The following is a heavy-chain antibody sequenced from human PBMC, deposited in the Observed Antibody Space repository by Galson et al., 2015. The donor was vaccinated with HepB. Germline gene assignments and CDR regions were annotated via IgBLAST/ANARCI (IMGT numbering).Heavy chain of an antibody. V-gene: IGHV1-3*01. Sequence: SVKVSCKASGYTLTSYAMTWVRQAPGQRLEWMGWINAGNGNTKYSQKFQGRVTTTRDTSASTAYMELSSLRSEDTAVYYCARLGRAAAGSAIAESFQHSGQGTLVAVSS. J-gene: IGHJ1*01. CDR3: ARLGRAAAGSAIAESFQH. CDR2: INAGNGNT. D-gene: IGHD6-13*01. CDR1: GYTLTSYA.